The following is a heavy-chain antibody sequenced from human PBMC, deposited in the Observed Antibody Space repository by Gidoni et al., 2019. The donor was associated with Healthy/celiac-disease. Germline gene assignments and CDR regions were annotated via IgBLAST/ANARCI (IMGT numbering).Heavy chain of an antibody. Sequence: EVQLVESGGGLVKPGGSLRLCCAASGFTFSSYSMNWVRQAPGKGLEWVSSISSSSSYIYYADSVKGRFTISRDNAKNSLYLQMNSLRAEDTAVYYCARDRKSGNSHYYYYYYGMDVWGQGTTVTVSS. J-gene: IGHJ6*02. V-gene: IGHV3-21*01. CDR2: ISSSSSYI. CDR1: GFTFSSYS. CDR3: ARDRKSGNSHYYYYYYGMDV. D-gene: IGHD1-7*01.